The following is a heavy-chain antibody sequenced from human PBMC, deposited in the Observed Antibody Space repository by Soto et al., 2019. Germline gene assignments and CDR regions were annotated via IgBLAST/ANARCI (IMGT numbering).Heavy chain of an antibody. CDR1: GYPFTGYY. D-gene: IGHD6-13*01. CDR2: INPNSGGT. V-gene: IGHV1-2*02. CDR3: ARGMQQPSYYYGMDV. J-gene: IGHJ6*02. Sequence: XSVKVSCKASGYPFTGYYMHWVRQAPGQGLEWMGWINPNSGGTNYAQKFQGRVTMTRDTSISTAYMELSRLRSDDTAVYYCARGMQQPSYYYGMDVWGQGNTVTVS.